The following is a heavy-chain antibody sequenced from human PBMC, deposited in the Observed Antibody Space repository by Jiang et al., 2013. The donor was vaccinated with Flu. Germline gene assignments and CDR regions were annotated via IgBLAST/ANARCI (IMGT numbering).Heavy chain of an antibody. V-gene: IGHV4-39*01. D-gene: IGHD2-8*01. CDR2: IYYSGST. CDR1: GGSISSSSYY. J-gene: IGHJ3*02. CDR3: ARQGAPMVYAIGVDAFDI. Sequence: LLKPSETLSLTCTVSGGSISSSSYYWGWIRQPPGKGLEWIGSIYYSGSTYYNPSLKSRVTISVDTSKNQFSLKLSSVTAADTAVYYCARQGAPMVYAIGVDAFDIWGQGTMVTVSS.